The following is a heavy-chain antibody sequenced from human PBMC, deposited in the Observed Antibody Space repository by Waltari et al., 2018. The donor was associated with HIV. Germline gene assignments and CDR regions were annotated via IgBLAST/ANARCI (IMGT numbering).Heavy chain of an antibody. CDR1: GFTFNSYP. CDR2: ISYDGSNK. V-gene: IGHV3-30-3*01. Sequence: QVQLVESGGGVVQPGRSLRLSCAASGFTFNSYPMHWVRQAPGKGLEWVAVISYDGSNKYYADSVKGRFTIYRDNSKNTLYLQMNSLRAEDTAVYYCAREGRGSYYPFDYWGQGTLVTVSS. J-gene: IGHJ4*02. D-gene: IGHD1-26*01. CDR3: AREGRGSYYPFDY.